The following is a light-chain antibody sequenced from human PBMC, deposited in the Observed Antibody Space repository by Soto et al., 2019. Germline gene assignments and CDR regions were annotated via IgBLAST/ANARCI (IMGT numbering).Light chain of an antibody. Sequence: EIVLTQSPGTLSLSPGERATLSCRASQSVSSSYLAWYQQKPGQAPRLLIYGASSRATGIPDRFSGSGSGTDFTLTISRLXXXXXXXXXXXXXXXXPYTXGQGTKLEIK. CDR3: XXXXXXPYT. CDR1: QSVSSSY. J-gene: IGKJ2*01. V-gene: IGKV3-20*01. CDR2: GAS.